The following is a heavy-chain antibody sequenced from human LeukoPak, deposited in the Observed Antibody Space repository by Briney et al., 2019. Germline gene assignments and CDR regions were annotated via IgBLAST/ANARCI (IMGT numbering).Heavy chain of an antibody. CDR2: ISTYNGHT. V-gene: IGHV1-18*01. J-gene: IGHJ5*02. Sequence: ASVKVSCKASGYMFTNYGITWVRQAPGQGLEWIGWISTYNGHTKYAQKLQGRVTMTTDTSTTTAYMELTSLESDDTAVYYCAKKEGGNCFDPWGQGTLVTVSS. D-gene: IGHD3-16*01. CDR1: GYMFTNYG. CDR3: AKKEGGNCFDP.